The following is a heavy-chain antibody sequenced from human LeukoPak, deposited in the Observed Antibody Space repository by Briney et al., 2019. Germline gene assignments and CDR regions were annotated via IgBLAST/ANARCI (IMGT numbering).Heavy chain of an antibody. CDR2: IKSKSERGTT. Sequence: GGSLRLSCAASGFTFSHGWMSWVRQAPGKGLEWVGRIKSKSERGTTDYAAPVKGRFTISRDGSTNTVYLHMNSLKTEDTAVYFCTSNLYCSTSSCYTLDNWGQGTLVAVSP. CDR1: GFTFSHGW. CDR3: TSNLYCSTSSCYTLDN. J-gene: IGHJ4*02. V-gene: IGHV3-15*01. D-gene: IGHD2-2*02.